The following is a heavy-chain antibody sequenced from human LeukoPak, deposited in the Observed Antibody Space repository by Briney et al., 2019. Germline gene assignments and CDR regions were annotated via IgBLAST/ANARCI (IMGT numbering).Heavy chain of an antibody. D-gene: IGHD6-13*01. CDR1: GGSISSYY. CDR2: IYTSGST. Sequence: PSETLSLTCTVSGGSISSYYWSWIRQPAGKGLEWIGRIYTSGSTNYNPSLKNRVTMSVDTSKNQFSLKLSSATAADTAVYYCAGMVLGEQQLVIRWFDPWGQGTLVTVSS. V-gene: IGHV4-4*07. J-gene: IGHJ5*02. CDR3: AGMVLGEQQLVIRWFDP.